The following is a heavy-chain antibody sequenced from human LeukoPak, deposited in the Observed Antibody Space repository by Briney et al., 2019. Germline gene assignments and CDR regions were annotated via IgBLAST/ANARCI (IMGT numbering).Heavy chain of an antibody. D-gene: IGHD1-26*01. CDR3: ASRAGDSAHYFDY. CDR2: TNHSVST. V-gene: IGHV4-34*01. Sequence: SETLSLTCAVYGGSFSGYYSSWIRHPPGKGLEWIGETNHSVSTNYTPSLKSRVTTSAAKSKKQIPLKLNSVTAADTAVYYCASRAGDSAHYFDYWGKGNLVSVSS. J-gene: IGHJ4*02. CDR1: GGSFSGYY.